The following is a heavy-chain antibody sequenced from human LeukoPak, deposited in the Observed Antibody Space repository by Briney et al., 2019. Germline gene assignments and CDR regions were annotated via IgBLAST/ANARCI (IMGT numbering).Heavy chain of an antibody. V-gene: IGHV3-23*01. CDR1: GFTFSSYG. CDR3: AKGSIAKSDWFDP. CDR2: ISGSGGNT. Sequence: GGSLRLSCAASGFTFSSYGMSWVRQAPGKGLEWVSVISGSGGNTYYADSVKGRFTISRDNSKNTLYLQMNSLRAEDTAVYYCAKGSIAKSDWFDPWGQGTLVTVSS. D-gene: IGHD6-13*01. J-gene: IGHJ5*02.